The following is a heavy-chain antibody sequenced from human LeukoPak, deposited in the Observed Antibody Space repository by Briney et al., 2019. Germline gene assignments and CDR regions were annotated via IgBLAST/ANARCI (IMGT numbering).Heavy chain of an antibody. D-gene: IGHD3-22*01. CDR2: ISHSGSTT. J-gene: IGHJ4*02. Sequence: PGGTLRLSCAASGFSFSSYAMSWVRQPPGKGLEWVSAISHSGSTTYYPYSVSGLITISRDNSKNTLYLQMNSLRAEDTAVYYCAKDRGSSGYYYIDYWGQGTLVTVSS. CDR3: AKDRGSSGYYYIDY. CDR1: GFSFSSYA. V-gene: IGHV3-23*01.